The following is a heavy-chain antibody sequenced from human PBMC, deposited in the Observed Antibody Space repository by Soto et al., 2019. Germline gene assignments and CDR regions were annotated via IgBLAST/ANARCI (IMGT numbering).Heavy chain of an antibody. Sequence: GPSLKVSCKASGYTFTSYGITWVRQAPGQGLESMGWISAYNGNTNYAQKLQGRVTMTTDTSTSTAYMELRSLRSDATAVYYCARDYWYYDSSGYHKKGYYYYYGMDVWG. D-gene: IGHD3-22*01. CDR3: ARDYWYYDSSGYHKKGYYYYYGMDV. V-gene: IGHV1-18*01. J-gene: IGHJ6*02. CDR1: GYTFTSYG. CDR2: ISAYNGNT.